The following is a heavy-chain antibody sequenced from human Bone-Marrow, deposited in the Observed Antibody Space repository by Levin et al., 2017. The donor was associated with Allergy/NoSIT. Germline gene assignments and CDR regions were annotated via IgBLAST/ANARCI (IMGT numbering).Heavy chain of an antibody. D-gene: IGHD3-10*02. Sequence: PWASVKVSCAASGVTVSNNYMAWVRQAPGRGLEWVSLIYSGGESRYADSVRGRFTISRDSSTNTVYLEMKSLRAEDTAIYYCARNVPVTDLGYWGRGTLVTVSS. CDR1: GVTVSNNY. CDR2: IYSGGES. V-gene: IGHV3-53*01. CDR3: ARNVPVTDLGY. J-gene: IGHJ4*02.